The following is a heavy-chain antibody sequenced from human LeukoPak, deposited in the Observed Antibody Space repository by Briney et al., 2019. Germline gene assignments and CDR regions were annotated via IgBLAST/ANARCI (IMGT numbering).Heavy chain of an antibody. J-gene: IGHJ4*02. CDR2: IKQDGSEK. CDR3: ARDQHYDSSGYSDY. CDR1: GFTFSSYA. D-gene: IGHD3-22*01. V-gene: IGHV3-7*01. Sequence: GGSLRLSCAASGFTFSSYAMSWVRQAPGKGLEWVANIKQDGSEKYYVDSVKGRFTISRDNAKSSLYLQMNSLRAEDTAVYYCARDQHYDSSGYSDYWGQGTLVTVSS.